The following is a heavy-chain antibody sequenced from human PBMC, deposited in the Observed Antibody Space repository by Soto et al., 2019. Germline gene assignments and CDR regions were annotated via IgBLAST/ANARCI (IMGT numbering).Heavy chain of an antibody. CDR1: LGSVNGYY. J-gene: IGHJ5*02. D-gene: IGHD3-3*01. CDR3: ATRITVFGLLIPPFDP. CDR2: INHTGGT. V-gene: IGHV4-34*01. Sequence: SDTLTLTCAFSLGSVNGYYCNCIRQPTGKGLEWIGEINHTGGTHYNPSLKSRVTMSVDTSKNQFSLRLSSVTAADTAIYYCATRITVFGLLIPPFDPWGQGTQVTVS.